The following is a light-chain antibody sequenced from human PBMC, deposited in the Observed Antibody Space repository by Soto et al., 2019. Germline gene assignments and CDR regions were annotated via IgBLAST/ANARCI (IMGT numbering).Light chain of an antibody. CDR2: YND. CDR3: AAWDDSLKGPV. V-gene: IGLV1-44*01. J-gene: IGLJ3*02. CDR1: SSNIGSNT. Sequence: QLVLTQPPSASGTPGHRVTISCSGSSSNIGSNTVNWYQQLPGTAPKLLIYYNDQRPSGVPDRFSGSKSGTSASLAISGLQSEDEADYYCAAWDDSLKGPVFGGGTQLTVL.